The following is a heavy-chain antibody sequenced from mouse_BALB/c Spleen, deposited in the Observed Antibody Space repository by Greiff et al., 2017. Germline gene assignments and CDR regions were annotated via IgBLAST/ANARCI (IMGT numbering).Heavy chain of an antibody. J-gene: IGHJ4*01. V-gene: IGHV3-2*02. CDR1: GYSITSDYA. CDR2: ISYSGST. CDR3: ARNYYRYDEGYAMDY. D-gene: IGHD2-14*01. Sequence: EVQLQQSGPGLVKPSQSLSLTCTVTGYSITSDYAWNWIRQFPGNKLEWMGYISYSGSTSYNPSLKSRISITRDTSKNQFFLQLNSVTTEDTATYYCARNYYRYDEGYAMDYWGQGTSVTVSS.